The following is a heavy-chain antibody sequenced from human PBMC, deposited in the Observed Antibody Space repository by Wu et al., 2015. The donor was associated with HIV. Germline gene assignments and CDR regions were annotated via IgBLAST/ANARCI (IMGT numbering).Heavy chain of an antibody. D-gene: IGHD6-6*01. CDR3: ARDRIRFAAARSDAFDI. V-gene: IGHV1-2*02. CDR1: GYTFTGYY. J-gene: IGHJ3*02. Sequence: QVQLVQSGAEVKKPGASVKVSCKASGYTFTGYYMHWVRQAPGQGLEWMGWINPNSGGTNYAQKFQGRVTMTRDTSISTAYMELSRLRSDDTAVYYCARDRIRFAAARSDAFDIWGQGQWSPSLQ. CDR2: INPNSGGT.